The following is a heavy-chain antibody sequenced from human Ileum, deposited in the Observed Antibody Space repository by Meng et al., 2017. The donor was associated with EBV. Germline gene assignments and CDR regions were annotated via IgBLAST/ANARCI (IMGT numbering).Heavy chain of an antibody. D-gene: IGHD6-19*01. CDR3: ARGSSYSSGWYPDL. Sequence: QGSGHGLVQPSETLSLPCTFSGASIRTYYWSWLRQSPGKGPELIGYIYSSGGTNYNPSLKSRVTISIDTSKNQFSLMLNSVTAADTAVYYCARGSSYSSGWYPDLWGQGTLVTVSS. CDR1: GASIRTYY. V-gene: IGHV4-59*01. CDR2: IYSSGGT. J-gene: IGHJ5*02.